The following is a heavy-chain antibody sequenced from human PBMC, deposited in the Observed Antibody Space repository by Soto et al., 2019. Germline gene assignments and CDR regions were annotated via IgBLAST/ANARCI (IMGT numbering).Heavy chain of an antibody. CDR3: ARGDYGTGGYPFPYFDY. V-gene: IGHV1-2*02. CDR2: INPDSGAT. Sequence: HGHLVQSGAEVKRPGASLKVSCKASGYSFTGYYIHWVGQAPGQGLEWMGWINPDSGATNYAQNFQGRVTLTSDTSISTASMDLTSLTYDDTAVYYCARGDYGTGGYPFPYFDYWGQGTLVIVSS. J-gene: IGHJ4*02. D-gene: IGHD2-8*02. CDR1: GYSFTGYY.